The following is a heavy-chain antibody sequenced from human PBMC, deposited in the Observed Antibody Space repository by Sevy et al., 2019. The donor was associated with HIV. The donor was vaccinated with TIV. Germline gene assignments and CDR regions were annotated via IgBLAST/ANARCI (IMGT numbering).Heavy chain of an antibody. D-gene: IGHD3-3*01. CDR2: FDPEDGER. V-gene: IGHV1-24*01. J-gene: IGHJ4*02. CDR1: GYTLTQLS. Sequence: ASVKVSCKVSGYTLTQLSMHCVRQAPGKGLEWLGSFDPEDGERIYSQKFQGRFTMTEETSTDTAYMELSSLRSEDTAIYYCATGREYYEGNSGYFDYWGQGTLVTVSS. CDR3: ATGREYYEGNSGYFDY.